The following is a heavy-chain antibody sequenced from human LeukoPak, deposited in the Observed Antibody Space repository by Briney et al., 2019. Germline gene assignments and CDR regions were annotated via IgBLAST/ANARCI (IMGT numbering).Heavy chain of an antibody. J-gene: IGHJ3*02. CDR2: ISSSSSTI. CDR1: GFTFSTYS. D-gene: IGHD6-13*01. V-gene: IGHV3-48*02. Sequence: GGSLTLSCAASGFTFSTYSMNWVRQAPGKGLEWVSYISSSSSTIYYADSVKGRFTISRDNAKNSLYLQMNSLRDKDTAVYHCASWGIAGAFDIWGQGTMVTVSS. CDR3: ASWGIAGAFDI.